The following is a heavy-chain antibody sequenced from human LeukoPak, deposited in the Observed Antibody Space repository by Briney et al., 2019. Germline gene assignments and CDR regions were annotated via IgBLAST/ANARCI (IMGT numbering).Heavy chain of an antibody. Sequence: SVKVSCKASGGTFSSYAINWVRQAPGQGLEWMGGIIPIFGTANYAQKFQGRVMITAVESMSTAYMELSSLRSEDTAVYYCARGWLAETTVVTPYNYWGQGTLVTVSS. J-gene: IGHJ4*02. CDR1: GGTFSSYA. CDR2: IIPIFGTA. V-gene: IGHV1-69*13. CDR3: ARGWLAETTVVTPYNY. D-gene: IGHD4-23*01.